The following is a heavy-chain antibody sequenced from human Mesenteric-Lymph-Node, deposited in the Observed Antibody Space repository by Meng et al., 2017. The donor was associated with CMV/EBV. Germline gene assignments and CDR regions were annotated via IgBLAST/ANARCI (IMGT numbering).Heavy chain of an antibody. D-gene: IGHD2-2*01. Sequence: GGSLRLSCVASGFTFSTYAMSWVRQAPGKGLEWVSVISGGGDSTYYADSVKGRFTISRDNSKNTLYLQMNSLRAEDTAVYYCAKDITRSTTHYYYYGMDVWGQGTTVTVSS. CDR3: AKDITRSTTHYYYYGMDV. J-gene: IGHJ6*02. CDR2: ISGGGDST. CDR1: GFTFSTYA. V-gene: IGHV3-23*01.